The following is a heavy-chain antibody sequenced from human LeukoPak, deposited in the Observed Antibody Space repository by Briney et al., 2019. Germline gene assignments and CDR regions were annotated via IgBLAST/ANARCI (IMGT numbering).Heavy chain of an antibody. D-gene: IGHD5-24*01. CDR2: ISYDGSNK. CDR1: GFTFSSYA. J-gene: IGHJ4*02. Sequence: GGSLRLSCGASGFTFSSYAMLWVRQAPGKGLEWVAVISYDGSNKYYADSVKGRFTISRDNSKNTLYLQMNSLRAEDTAVYYCAGEESWLRNFDYWGQGTLVTVSS. CDR3: AGEESWLRNFDY. V-gene: IGHV3-30*04.